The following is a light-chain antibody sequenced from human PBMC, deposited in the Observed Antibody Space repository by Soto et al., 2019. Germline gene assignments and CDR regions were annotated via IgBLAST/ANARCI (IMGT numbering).Light chain of an antibody. CDR3: SSYTSSSNVV. Sequence: QSALTQPASVSGSPGQSITTSCTGTSSDVGGYNYVSWYQQHPGKAPKLMIYEVSNRPSGVSNRFSGSKSGNTASLTISGLQAEDEADYYCSSYTSSSNVVFGGGTQLTVL. V-gene: IGLV2-14*01. CDR2: EVS. J-gene: IGLJ2*01. CDR1: SSDVGGYNY.